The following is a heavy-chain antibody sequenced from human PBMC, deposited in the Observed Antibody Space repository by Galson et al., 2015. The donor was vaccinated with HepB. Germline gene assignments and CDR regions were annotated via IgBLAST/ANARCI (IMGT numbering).Heavy chain of an antibody. CDR3: ARGPHGSGRTYYYYYGMDV. J-gene: IGHJ6*02. Sequence: SVKVSCQASGYTFTSYYMHWVRQAPGQGLEWMGIINPSGGSTSYAQKLQGRVTMTRDTSTSTVYMELSSLRSEDTAVYYCARGPHGSGRTYYYYYGMDVWCQGTTVTVSS. CDR1: GYTFTSYY. D-gene: IGHD3-10*01. V-gene: IGHV1-46*04. CDR2: INPSGGST.